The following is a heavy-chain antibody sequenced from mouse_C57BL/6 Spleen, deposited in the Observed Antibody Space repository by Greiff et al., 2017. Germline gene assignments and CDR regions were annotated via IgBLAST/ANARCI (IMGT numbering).Heavy chain of an antibody. D-gene: IGHD4-1*02. CDR3: ARDPTRRGFAY. CDR2: ISDGGSYT. CDR1: GFTFSIYA. J-gene: IGHJ3*01. Sequence: EVQRVESGGGLVKPGGSLILSCAASGFTFSIYAMSWVRQTPEKRLEWVATISDGGSYTYTPDNVKGRFTISKDNAKNNLYLQMSHLKSEDTSMYYCARDPTRRGFAYWGQGTLVTVSA. V-gene: IGHV5-4*01.